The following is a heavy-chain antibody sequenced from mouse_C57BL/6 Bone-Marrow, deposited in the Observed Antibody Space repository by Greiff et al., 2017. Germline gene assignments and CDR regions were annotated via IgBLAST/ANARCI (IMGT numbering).Heavy chain of an antibody. J-gene: IGHJ3*01. CDR3: ARQGIYYYGSSYDWFAY. CDR2: ISSGGSYT. D-gene: IGHD1-1*01. CDR1: GFTFSSYG. Sequence: EVQLVESGGDLVKPGGSLKLSCAASGFTFSSYGMSWVRQTPDKRLEWVATISSGGSYTYYPDSVKGRFTISRDNAKNTLYLKMSSLKSEDTAMYYCARQGIYYYGSSYDWFAYWGQGTLVTVSA. V-gene: IGHV5-6*01.